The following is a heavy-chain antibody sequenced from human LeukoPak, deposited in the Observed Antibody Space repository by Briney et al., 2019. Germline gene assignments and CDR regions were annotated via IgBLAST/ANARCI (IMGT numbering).Heavy chain of an antibody. D-gene: IGHD3-3*01. CDR3: ARGYTYYVFWGGWGGGMDV. J-gene: IGHJ6*02. CDR1: GFTVSSNY. Sequence: GGSLRLSCAASGFTVSSNYMSWVRQAPGKGLEWVSVIYSGGSTYYADSVKGRFTISRDNSKNTLYLQMNSLRAEDTAVYYCARGYTYYVFWGGWGGGMDVWGQGTTVTVSS. V-gene: IGHV3-53*01. CDR2: IYSGGST.